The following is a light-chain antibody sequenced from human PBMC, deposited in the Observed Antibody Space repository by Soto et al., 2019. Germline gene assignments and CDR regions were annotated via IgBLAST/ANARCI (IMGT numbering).Light chain of an antibody. CDR2: RNS. CDR3: AAWDDNLRGVV. V-gene: IGLV1-44*01. Sequence: QSGLTQPPSASGTPGQRIIISCSGSSSNIGRNTVNWYPHLPGRAPKVLIYRNSHRPSGVPDRFSGSQSGSSASLAISGLQSEDEADYYCAAWDDNLRGVVFGGGTKLTVL. J-gene: IGLJ3*02. CDR1: SSNIGRNT.